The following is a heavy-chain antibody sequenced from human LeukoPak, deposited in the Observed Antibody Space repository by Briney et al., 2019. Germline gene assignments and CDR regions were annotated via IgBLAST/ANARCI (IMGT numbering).Heavy chain of an antibody. CDR3: ARGGLVSAASYYYYYGMDV. CDR1: GYTFTSYY. D-gene: IGHD3-16*01. CDR2: INPSGGST. Sequence: ASVKVSCKASGYTFTSYYMHWVRQAPGQGLEWMGIINPSGGSTSYAQKFQGRVTMTRDTSISTAYMELSRLRSDDTAVYYCARGGLVSAASYYYYYGMDVWGQGTTVTVSS. J-gene: IGHJ6*02. V-gene: IGHV1-46*01.